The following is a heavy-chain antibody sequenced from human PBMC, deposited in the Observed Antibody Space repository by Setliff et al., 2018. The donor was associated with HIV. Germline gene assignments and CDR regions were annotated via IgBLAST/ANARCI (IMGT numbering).Heavy chain of an antibody. CDR3: ARILVAAAGTGFDP. J-gene: IGHJ5*02. D-gene: IGHD6-13*01. V-gene: IGHV4-4*02. CDR1: GGSISSSNW. CDR2: IYHSGSA. Sequence: PSETLFLTCAVSGGSISSSNWWSWVRQPPGKGLEWIGEIYHSGSANYNTSLKSRVIISIDKSKNKSSLKVSSVTAADTAVYYCARILVAAAGTGFDPWGQGILVTVSS.